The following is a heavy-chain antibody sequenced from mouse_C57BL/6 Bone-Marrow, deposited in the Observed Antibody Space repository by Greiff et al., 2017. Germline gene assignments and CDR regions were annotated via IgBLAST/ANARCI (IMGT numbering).Heavy chain of an antibody. V-gene: IGHV5-4*03. CDR3: ETADSSSPDRFAY. CDR2: ISDGGSYT. J-gene: IGHJ3*01. CDR1: GFTFSSSA. Sequence: EVMLVESGGGLVKPGGSLTLSCAASGFTFSSSAMSWFRQTPEKRLEWVATISDGGSYTYYPDNVNGRFTISRANANKNLYLQMSHLKSEDTAMYYRETADSSSPDRFAYWGQETLVTVSA. D-gene: IGHD3-2*02.